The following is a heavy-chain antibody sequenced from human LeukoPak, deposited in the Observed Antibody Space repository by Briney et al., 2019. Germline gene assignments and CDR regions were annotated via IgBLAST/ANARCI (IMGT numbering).Heavy chain of an antibody. CDR3: ASPGGLWFGESWFDY. Sequence: PLETLSLTCAVYGGSFSGYYWSWLRQPPGKGLEWIGEINHSGSTNYNPSLKSRVTISVDTSKNQFSLKLSSVTAADTAVYYCASPGGLWFGESWFDYWGQGTLVTVSS. CDR2: INHSGST. CDR1: GGSFSGYY. V-gene: IGHV4-34*01. J-gene: IGHJ4*02. D-gene: IGHD3-10*01.